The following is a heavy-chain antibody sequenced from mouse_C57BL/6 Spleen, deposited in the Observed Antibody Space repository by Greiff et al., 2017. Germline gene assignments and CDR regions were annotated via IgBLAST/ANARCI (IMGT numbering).Heavy chain of an antibody. Sequence: EVHLVESGGGLVKPGGSLKLSCAASGFTFSDYGMHWVRQAPEKGLEWVAYISSGSSTIYYADTVKGRFTISRDNAKNTLFLQMTSLRSEDTAMYYCAKYSNYDAMDYWGQGTSVTVSS. V-gene: IGHV5-17*01. CDR2: ISSGSSTI. D-gene: IGHD2-5*01. CDR1: GFTFSDYG. CDR3: AKYSNYDAMDY. J-gene: IGHJ4*01.